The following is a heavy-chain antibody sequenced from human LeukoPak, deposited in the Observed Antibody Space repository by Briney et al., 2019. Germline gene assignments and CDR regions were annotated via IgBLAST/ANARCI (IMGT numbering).Heavy chain of an antibody. V-gene: IGHV1-2*02. D-gene: IGHD3-16*01. CDR2: INPNSDGT. CDR3: ARSFYDQFDI. J-gene: IGHJ3*02. CDR1: GYTLTGYY. Sequence: ASVKVSCKASGYTLTGYYMHWVRQAPGQGLEWMGWINPNSDGTNYAQKFQGRVTMTRDTSISTAYMELSRLRSDDTAVYYCARSFYDQFDIWGQGTMVTVSS.